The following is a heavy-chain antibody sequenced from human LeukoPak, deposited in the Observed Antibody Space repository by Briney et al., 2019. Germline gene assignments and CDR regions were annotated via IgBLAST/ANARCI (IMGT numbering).Heavy chain of an antibody. V-gene: IGHV4-39*07. Sequence: PSETLSLTCTVSGGSISSSSYYWGWIRQPPGKGLEWIGRIYYSGITYYNPSLKSRVTISVDTSKNQFSLKLSSVTAADTAVYYCARDGGYYGSGSYLLHWGQGILVTVSS. CDR2: IYYSGIT. D-gene: IGHD3-10*01. CDR1: GGSISSSSYY. J-gene: IGHJ4*02. CDR3: ARDGGYYGSGSYLLH.